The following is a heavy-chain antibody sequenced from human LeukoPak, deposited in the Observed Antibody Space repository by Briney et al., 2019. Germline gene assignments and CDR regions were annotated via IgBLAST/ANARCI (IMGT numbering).Heavy chain of an antibody. CDR2: FDPEDGET. CDR1: GYTLTELS. V-gene: IGHV1-24*01. CDR3: ASGTTRLDYFDY. Sequence: ASVKVSCKVSGYTLTELSMHWVRQAPGKGLEWMGGFDPEDGETIYAQKFQGRVTMTEDTSTDTAYMELSSLRSEDTAVYYCASGTTRLDYFDYWGQGTLVTVSS. D-gene: IGHD1-1*01. J-gene: IGHJ4*02.